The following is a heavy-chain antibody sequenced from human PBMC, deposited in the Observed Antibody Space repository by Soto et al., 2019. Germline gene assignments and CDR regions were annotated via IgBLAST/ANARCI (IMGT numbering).Heavy chain of an antibody. Sequence: ASVKVSCKASGYTFTSYGISWVRQAPGQGLEWMGWISAYNGNTNYAQKFQGRVTMTTDTSTSTAYMELSSLRSEDTAVYYCARVVVPAAILYYFMDVWGKGTTVTVSS. CDR2: ISAYNGNT. J-gene: IGHJ6*03. CDR1: GYTFTSYG. V-gene: IGHV1-18*01. D-gene: IGHD2-2*01. CDR3: ARVVVPAAILYYFMDV.